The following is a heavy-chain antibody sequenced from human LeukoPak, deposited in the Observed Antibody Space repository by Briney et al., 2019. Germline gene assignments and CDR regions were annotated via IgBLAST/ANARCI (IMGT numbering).Heavy chain of an antibody. J-gene: IGHJ6*02. CDR3: ARDIVVVVAAFPLYYYYYGMDV. CDR2: ISAYNGNT. Sequence: ASVKVSCKASGYTFASYGISWVRQAPGQGLGWMGWISAYNGNTNYAQKLQGRVTMTTDTSTSTAYMELRSLRSDDTAVYYCARDIVVVVAAFPLYYYYYGMDVWGQGTTVTVSS. V-gene: IGHV1-18*01. CDR1: GYTFASYG. D-gene: IGHD2-15*01.